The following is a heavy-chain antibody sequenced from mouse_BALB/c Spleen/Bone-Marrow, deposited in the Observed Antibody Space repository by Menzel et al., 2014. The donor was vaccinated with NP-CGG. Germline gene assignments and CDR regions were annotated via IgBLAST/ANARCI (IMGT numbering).Heavy chain of an antibody. CDR1: GYTFTDYA. D-gene: IGHD2-5*01. CDR2: INTYFGDI. Sequence: QVQLQQSGAELVRPGVSVKISCKGSGYTFTDYAMHWVKQSHAESLEWIGVINTYFGDISYNQKFKDKATIAVDKTTXTVYMELARLTAEDSAIYYCARGYSNNYAMDYWGQGTSVTVSS. CDR3: ARGYSNNYAMDY. J-gene: IGHJ4*01. V-gene: IGHV1-67*01.